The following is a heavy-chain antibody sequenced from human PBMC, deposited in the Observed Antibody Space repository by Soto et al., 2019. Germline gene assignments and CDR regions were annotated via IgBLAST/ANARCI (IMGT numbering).Heavy chain of an antibody. J-gene: IGHJ4*02. V-gene: IGHV4-30-2*01. D-gene: IGHD6-19*01. CDR1: CGSISSGGYS. CDR3: ARAGGLGAVAVDY. Sequence: QLQLQESGSGLVKPSQTLSLTCAVSCGSISSGGYSWSWIRQPPGKGLECVGYIYLSGSTYYNPSLKSRVTISVDRSKNQFSLKLSSVTAADTAVYYCARAGGLGAVAVDYWCQGTLVTVSS. CDR2: IYLSGST.